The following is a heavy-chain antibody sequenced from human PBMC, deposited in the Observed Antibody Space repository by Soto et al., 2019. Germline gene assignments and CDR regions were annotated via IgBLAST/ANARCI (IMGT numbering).Heavy chain of an antibody. J-gene: IGHJ6*02. CDR1: GFTFSGYG. D-gene: IGHD6-19*01. CDR3: VKNGSSGWPYYYGMDV. V-gene: IGHV3-30*18. Sequence: GGSLRLSCAASGFTFSGYGMHWVRQAPGKGLEWVAVISYDGSNKYYADSVKGRFSISRDNSKNTLYLQMGSLRAEDTAVYYCVKNGSSGWPYYYGMDVWGQGTTVTVSS. CDR2: ISYDGSNK.